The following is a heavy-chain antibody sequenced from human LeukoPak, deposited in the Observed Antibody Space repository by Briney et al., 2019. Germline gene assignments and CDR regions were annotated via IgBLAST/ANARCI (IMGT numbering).Heavy chain of an antibody. CDR1: GFTFSDHY. V-gene: IGHV3-72*01. CDR3: ARIMRVDYGTYYFDY. CDR2: ARNGGNGYTT. Sequence: GGSLRLSCAASGFTFSDHYIDWVRQAPGKGLEWVGRARNGGNGYTTQYAASVKGRFTFSRDDSENTVYLQMNSLKTEDTAVYFCARIMRVDYGTYYFDYWGQGTLVTVSS. J-gene: IGHJ4*02. D-gene: IGHD4/OR15-4a*01.